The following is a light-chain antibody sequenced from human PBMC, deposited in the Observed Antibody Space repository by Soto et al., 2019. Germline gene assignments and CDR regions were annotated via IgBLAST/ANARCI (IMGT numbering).Light chain of an antibody. CDR1: SSDVGGYNT. Sequence: QSALTQPASVSGSPGQSITISCTGTSSDVGGYNTVSWYQQHPDKAPKLMIYEFSNRPSGVSNRFSGSKSGNTASLTISGLQAEDEADYYCSSYAGRYTVVLGTGTKVTVL. CDR2: EFS. CDR3: SSYAGRYTVV. J-gene: IGLJ1*01. V-gene: IGLV2-14*01.